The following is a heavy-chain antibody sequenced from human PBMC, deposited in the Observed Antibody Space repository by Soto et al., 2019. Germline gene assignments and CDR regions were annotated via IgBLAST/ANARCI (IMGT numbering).Heavy chain of an antibody. Sequence: GGSLRLSCAASGFTFSTYSMNWVRQAPGKGLEWVSYISSSSSTIFYTDSVKGRFTVSRDNAKNSLYLQMNSLRAEDTAVYYCAGPTYYYDSSGPPAYWGQGTLVTV. CDR1: GFTFSTYS. D-gene: IGHD3-22*01. CDR2: ISSSSSTI. J-gene: IGHJ4*02. V-gene: IGHV3-48*01. CDR3: AGPTYYYDSSGPPAY.